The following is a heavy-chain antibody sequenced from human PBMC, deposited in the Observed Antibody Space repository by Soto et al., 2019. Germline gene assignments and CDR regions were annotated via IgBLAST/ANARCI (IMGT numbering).Heavy chain of an antibody. J-gene: IGHJ4*02. Sequence: ESGGGVVQPGRSLSLSCAASGFTFSSYGMHWVRQAPGKGLEWVAVISYDGSNKYYADSVKGRFTISRDNSKNTLYLQMNSLRAEDTAVYYCAKSGCSSTSCQLDYWGQGTLVTVSS. CDR1: GFTFSSYG. V-gene: IGHV3-30*18. CDR2: ISYDGSNK. D-gene: IGHD2-2*01. CDR3: AKSGCSSTSCQLDY.